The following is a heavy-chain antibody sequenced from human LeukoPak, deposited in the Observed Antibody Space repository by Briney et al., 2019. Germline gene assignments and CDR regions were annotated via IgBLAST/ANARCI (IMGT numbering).Heavy chain of an antibody. J-gene: IGHJ6*03. Sequence: PGGSLRLSCAASGFAFSSYAMSWVRQVPGKGLEWVSGLSASGGITYYADSVKGRFTISRDNSKNKLYLQMNSLRAEDTAVYYCAKTSGATPYYYYMDVWGKGTTVTVSS. V-gene: IGHV3-23*01. D-gene: IGHD3-10*01. CDR1: GFAFSSYA. CDR3: AKTSGATPYYYYMDV. CDR2: LSASGGIT.